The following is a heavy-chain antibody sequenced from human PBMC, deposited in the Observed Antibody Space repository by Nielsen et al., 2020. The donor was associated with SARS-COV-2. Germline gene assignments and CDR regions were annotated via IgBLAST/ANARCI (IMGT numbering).Heavy chain of an antibody. J-gene: IGHJ4*02. Sequence: SETLSLTCTVSGASIRSYYWSWLRQPPGKGLEWIGYIHSIGSTNYNPSLKSRVTISADTSKNQFSLRLTSASAADAAVYYCATVGSGWYKFFDYWGQGALVTVSS. CDR3: ATVGSGWYKFFDY. V-gene: IGHV4-59*12. CDR1: GASIRSYY. CDR2: IHSIGST. D-gene: IGHD6-19*01.